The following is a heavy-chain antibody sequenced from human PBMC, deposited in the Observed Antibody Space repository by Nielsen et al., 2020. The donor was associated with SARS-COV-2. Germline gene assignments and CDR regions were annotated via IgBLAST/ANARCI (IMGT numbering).Heavy chain of an antibody. CDR2: IYYSGST. D-gene: IGHD5/OR15-5a*01. CDR1: GGSISSYY. CDR3: ARTSTISYYYYMDV. V-gene: IGHV4-59*01. Sequence: GSLRLSCTVSGGSISSYYWSWIRQPPGKGLEWIGYIYYSGSTNYNPSLESRVTILVDTSRNDFSLRLSSVTASDTAVYYCARTSTISYYYYMDVWGKGTTVTVSS. J-gene: IGHJ6*03.